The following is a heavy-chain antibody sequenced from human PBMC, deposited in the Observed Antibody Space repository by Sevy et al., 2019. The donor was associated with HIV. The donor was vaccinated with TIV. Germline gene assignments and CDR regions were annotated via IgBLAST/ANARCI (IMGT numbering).Heavy chain of an antibody. V-gene: IGHV1-18*01. CDR1: GYTFTSYG. D-gene: IGHD6-6*01. CDR2: ISAYNGNT. CDR3: ARDPYSNSTLYYYYYGMDV. J-gene: IGHJ6*02. Sequence: ASVKVSCKASGYTFTSYGISWVRQAPGQGLEWMGWISAYNGNTNYAQKLQGRVTMTTDTSTSTAYMELRSLRSDDTAVYYCARDPYSNSTLYYYYYGMDVWGQGTTVTVSS.